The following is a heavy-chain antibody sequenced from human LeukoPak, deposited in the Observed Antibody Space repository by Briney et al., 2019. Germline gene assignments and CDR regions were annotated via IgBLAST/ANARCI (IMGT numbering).Heavy chain of an antibody. CDR2: MNPKSGNT. D-gene: IGHD3-10*01. Sequence: ASVKVSCKASGYTFTSYDINWVRQATGQGLEWMGWMNPKSGNTGYAQKFQGRVTMTRNTSISTAYMELSSLRSEDTAVYYCARGPYGSGSYYYYFYYMDVWGKGTTVTVSS. CDR1: GYTFTSYD. J-gene: IGHJ6*03. V-gene: IGHV1-8*01. CDR3: ARGPYGSGSYYYYFYYMDV.